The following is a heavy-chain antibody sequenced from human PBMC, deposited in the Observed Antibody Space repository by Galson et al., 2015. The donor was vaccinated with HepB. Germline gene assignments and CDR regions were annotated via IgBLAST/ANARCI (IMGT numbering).Heavy chain of an antibody. CDR1: EFTFADHT. V-gene: IGHV3-43*01. J-gene: IGHJ6*02. D-gene: IGHD6-19*01. Sequence: SLRLSCAASEFTFADHTMHWVRQVPGKGLEWVSLITWDGGSTSYADSVEGRFTISRDNSKNSLYLQMNSLRPDDTAVYYCATDLAVAATNYGMDVWGQGTTVTVSS. CDR2: ITWDGGST. CDR3: ATDLAVAATNYGMDV.